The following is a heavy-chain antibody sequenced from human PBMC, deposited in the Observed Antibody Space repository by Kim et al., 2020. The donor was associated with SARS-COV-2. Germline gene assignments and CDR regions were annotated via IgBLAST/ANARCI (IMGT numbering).Heavy chain of an antibody. V-gene: IGHV4-34*01. Sequence: SETLSLTCAVYGGSFSSYYWSWIRQPPGKGLEWIGEINHSGSTNYNPSLKSRVTISVDTSKNQFSLKLSSVTAADTAVYYCARALGGAAAGTLVWYYYYYMDVWGKGTTVTVSS. CDR1: GGSFSSYY. CDR3: ARALGGAAAGTLVWYYYYYMDV. D-gene: IGHD6-13*01. J-gene: IGHJ6*03. CDR2: INHSGST.